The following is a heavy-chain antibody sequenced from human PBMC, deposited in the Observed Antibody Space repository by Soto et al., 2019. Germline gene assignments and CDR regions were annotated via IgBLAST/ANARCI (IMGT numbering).Heavy chain of an antibody. CDR3: ARGSKMTMVRGVIKASLDY. CDR1: GGSIDTYY. CDR2: IYYSGST. Sequence: PSETLSLTCTVSGGSIDTYYWSWIRQPPGKGLEWIGYIYYSGSTYYNPSLKSRVTISVDTSRNQFSLKLNSVTAADTAVYYCARGSKMTMVRGVIKASLDYWGQGTLVTVSS. J-gene: IGHJ4*02. V-gene: IGHV4-59*12. D-gene: IGHD3-10*01.